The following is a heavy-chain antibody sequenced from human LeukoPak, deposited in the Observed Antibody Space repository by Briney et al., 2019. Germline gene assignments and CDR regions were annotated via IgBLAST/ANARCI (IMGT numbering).Heavy chain of an antibody. CDR3: AKGAFDV. CDR2: INTGETT. J-gene: IGHJ3*01. V-gene: IGHV3-23*01. Sequence: PGESLRLSCAASGFNLGRYAMSWVRQAPGRGLEWVSCINTGETTFYADSVKGRFTISRDSSKNNLYLHMTSLRDEDTALYYCAKGAFDVWGQGTVVIVSS. CDR1: GFNLGRYA.